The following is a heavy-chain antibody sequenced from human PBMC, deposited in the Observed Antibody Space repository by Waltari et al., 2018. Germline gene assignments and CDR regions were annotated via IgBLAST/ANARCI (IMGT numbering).Heavy chain of an antibody. CDR2: IIPIFGTA. V-gene: IGHV1-69*01. D-gene: IGHD6-19*01. J-gene: IGHJ6*02. CDR1: GRPFSRYA. Sequence: QVQLVQSGAEVKKPGSSVKVSCKASGRPFSRYALTLLRQAPGQGLEWMGGIIPIFGTANYAQKFQGRVTITADESTSTAYMELSSLRSEDTAVYYCAIIAGAGPYYYGMDVWGQGTTVTVSS. CDR3: AIIAGAGPYYYGMDV.